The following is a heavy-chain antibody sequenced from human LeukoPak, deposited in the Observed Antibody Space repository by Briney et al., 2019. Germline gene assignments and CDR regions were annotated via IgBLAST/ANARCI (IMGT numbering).Heavy chain of an antibody. CDR1: GYTFTGYY. CDR3: ARPSSGYYAENYYFDY. V-gene: IGHV1-8*03. D-gene: IGHD3-22*01. CDR2: INPNSGNT. Sequence: GASVKVSCKASGYTFTGYYMHWVRQAPGQGLEWMGWINPNSGNTGYAQKFQGRVTITRNTSISTAYMELSSLRSEDTAVYYCARPSSGYYAENYYFDYWGQGTLVTVSS. J-gene: IGHJ4*02.